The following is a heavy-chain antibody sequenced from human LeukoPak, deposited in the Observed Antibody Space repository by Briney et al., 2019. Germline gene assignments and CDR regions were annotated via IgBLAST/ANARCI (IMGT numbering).Heavy chain of an antibody. CDR3: ARGSQDPKEIVVVITNYYFDY. J-gene: IGHJ4*02. CDR1: GGSFSGYY. V-gene: IGHV4-34*04. D-gene: IGHD3-22*01. CDR2: TNHSGST. Sequence: SETLSLTCAVYGGSFSGYYWSWIRQPPGKGLEWIGETNHSGSTNHNPSLKSRANISVDTSKNQFSLKLSSVTAADTAVYYCARGSQDPKEIVVVITNYYFDYWGQGTLVTVSS.